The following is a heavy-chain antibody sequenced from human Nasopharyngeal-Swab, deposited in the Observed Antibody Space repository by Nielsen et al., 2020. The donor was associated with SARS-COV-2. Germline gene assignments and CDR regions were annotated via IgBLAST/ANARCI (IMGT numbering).Heavy chain of an antibody. V-gene: IGHV3-30*18. D-gene: IGHD1-1*01. CDR2: ISCDGSSK. Sequence: RGSLRLSCAASGFTFSSYGMHWVRQAPGKGLEWVAVISCDGSSKYYADSVKGRFTISRDNSKNTLYLQMNSLRAEDTAVYYCAKGGGTTGTVGLDIWGQGTMVTVSS. J-gene: IGHJ3*02. CDR1: GFTFSSYG. CDR3: AKGGGTTGTVGLDI.